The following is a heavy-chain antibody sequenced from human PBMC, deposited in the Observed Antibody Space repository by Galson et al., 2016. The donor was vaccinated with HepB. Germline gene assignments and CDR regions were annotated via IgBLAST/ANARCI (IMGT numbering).Heavy chain of an antibody. J-gene: IGHJ6*02. V-gene: IGHV1-69*13. CDR2: IIPISGTT. D-gene: IGHD3-3*01. CDR3: ARILEWLTNYYHAMGV. Sequence: SVKVSCKASGGTFSSYAFSWVRQAPGQGLEWMGGIIPISGTTNYAQQFQGRATITADEPTSTAYMELRSLRSDDTAVYYCARILEWLTNYYHAMGVWGQGTTVTVSS. CDR1: GGTFSSYA.